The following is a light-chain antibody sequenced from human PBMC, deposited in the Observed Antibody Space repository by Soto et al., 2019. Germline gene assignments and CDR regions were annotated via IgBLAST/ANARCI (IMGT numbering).Light chain of an antibody. Sequence: DIQLTQSPSTLSASVGDRVTITCRASQSIGSWLAWYQQKPGKAPTLLIYKASSLKSGVPPRFSGSGSGTEFTRTISSLQPDEFATDSCQHYSSYPYTFGQGTKLEIK. CDR2: KAS. CDR3: QHYSSYPYT. V-gene: IGKV1-5*03. CDR1: QSIGSW. J-gene: IGKJ2*01.